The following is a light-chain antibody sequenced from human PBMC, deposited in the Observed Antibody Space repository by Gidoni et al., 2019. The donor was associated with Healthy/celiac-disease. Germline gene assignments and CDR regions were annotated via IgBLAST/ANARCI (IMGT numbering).Light chain of an antibody. CDR2: GAS. J-gene: IGKJ4*01. Sequence: EIVLTQSPVTLSLSPGERATLSCRASQSVSSSYLAWYQQKPGQAPRLLIYGASSRATGIPDFTLTISRLEPEDFAVYYCQQYGSSLTFGGGTKVEIK. V-gene: IGKV3-20*01. CDR3: QQYGSSLT. CDR1: QSVSSSY.